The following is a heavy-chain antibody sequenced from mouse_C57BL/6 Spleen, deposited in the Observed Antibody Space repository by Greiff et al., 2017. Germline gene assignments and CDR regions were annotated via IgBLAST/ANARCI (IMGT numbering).Heavy chain of an antibody. V-gene: IGHV1-26*01. D-gene: IGHD4-1*01. CDR3: ARGELGRFYAMDY. CDR1: GYTFTDYY. Sequence: VQLQQSGPELVKPGASVKISCKASGYTFTDYYMNWVKQCHGKSLEWIGDINPNNGGTSYNQKFKGKATLTVDKSSSTAYMELRSLTSEDSAVYYCARGELGRFYAMDYWGQGTSVTVSS. CDR2: INPNNGGT. J-gene: IGHJ4*01.